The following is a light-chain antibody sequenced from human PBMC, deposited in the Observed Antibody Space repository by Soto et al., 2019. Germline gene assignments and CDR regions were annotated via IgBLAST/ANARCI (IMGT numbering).Light chain of an antibody. CDR3: MQGAHWPLT. CDR2: KVS. J-gene: IGKJ4*01. CDR1: QSLVSSVETTN. V-gene: IGKV2-30*01. Sequence: DVVMTQSPLSRSVTLGQPASISGSPSQSLVSSVETTNLNWFQQRPGQSPRRLIYKVSNRDSGVPDRFSGSGSGTDFTLKISRVEAEDVGVYYCMQGAHWPLTFGGGTKVEIK.